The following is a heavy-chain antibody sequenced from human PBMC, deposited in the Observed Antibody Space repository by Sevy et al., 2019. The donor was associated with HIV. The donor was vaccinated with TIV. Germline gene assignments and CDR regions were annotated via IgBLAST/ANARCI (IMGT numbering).Heavy chain of an antibody. D-gene: IGHD3-22*01. CDR2: INSGGSST. Sequence: GSLRLSCAASGITLTPYWMHWVRQVPGKGLVWVSRINSGGSSTSYAESVKGRFTISRDNGKNTLYLQMKSLRVEDTAVYFCSRGLYYYDMRGHQEPGDYWGQGVLVTVSS. CDR1: GITLTPYW. V-gene: IGHV3-74*01. CDR3: SRGLYYYDMRGHQEPGDY. J-gene: IGHJ4*02.